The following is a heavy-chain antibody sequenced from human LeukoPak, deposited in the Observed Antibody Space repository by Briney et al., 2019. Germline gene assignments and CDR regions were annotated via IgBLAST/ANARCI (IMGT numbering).Heavy chain of an antibody. Sequence: ASVKVSCKASGYTFTNYYMHWVRQAPGQGLEWMGWISPNSNGTNYAQKFLGRVTLTRDTSISTAYMELSSLRSDDTAVYFCARDGGYCRGGRCYRDWGQGTLVTVSS. D-gene: IGHD2-15*01. CDR3: ARDGGYCRGGRCYRD. V-gene: IGHV1-2*02. CDR1: GYTFTNYY. J-gene: IGHJ4*02. CDR2: ISPNSNGT.